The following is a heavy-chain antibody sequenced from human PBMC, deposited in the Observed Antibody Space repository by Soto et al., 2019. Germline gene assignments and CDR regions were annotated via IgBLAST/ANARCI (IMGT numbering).Heavy chain of an antibody. V-gene: IGHV3-33*01. J-gene: IGHJ6*02. CDR2: IWDDGSNK. D-gene: IGHD3-16*01. CDR3: ARGLRGISFYGMDV. Sequence: QVQLVESGGGVVQPGRSLRLSCAASGFTFSLYGMHWVRQAPGKGLEWVAVIWDDGSNKFYADSVKGRFTISRDNSKNTLYLQMHSLRDEDTAVYYCARGLRGISFYGMDVWGQGTTVIVSS. CDR1: GFTFSLYG.